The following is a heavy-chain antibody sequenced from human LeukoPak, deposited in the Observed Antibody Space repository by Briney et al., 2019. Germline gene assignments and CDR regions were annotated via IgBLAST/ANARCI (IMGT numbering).Heavy chain of an antibody. V-gene: IGHV1-8*03. CDR3: AGVRSLVAAWWSDP. CDR1: GYTFTSYD. J-gene: IGHJ5*02. Sequence: SVKVSCNASGYTFTSYDINWVRQAAGQGLEWMGWMNPNSGNTGYAQKFQGRITITRNTSMNTAYMELSSLKSEDTAVYYCAGVRSLVAAWWSDPWGQGTLVTVSS. CDR2: MNPNSGNT. D-gene: IGHD1-26*01.